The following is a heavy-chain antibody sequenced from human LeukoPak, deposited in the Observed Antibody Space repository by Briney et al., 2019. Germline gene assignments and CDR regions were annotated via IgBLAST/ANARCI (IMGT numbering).Heavy chain of an antibody. Sequence: PGGSLRLSCSASGFTISSYAMHWVRQAPGKGLEYVSAISSNGGSTYYADSVKGRFTISRDNSKNTLYLQMSSLRAEDTAVYYCVKDRVATIRGDFDYWGQGTLVTVSS. V-gene: IGHV3-64D*06. CDR2: ISSNGGST. CDR3: VKDRVATIRGDFDY. CDR1: GFTISSYA. J-gene: IGHJ4*02. D-gene: IGHD5-12*01.